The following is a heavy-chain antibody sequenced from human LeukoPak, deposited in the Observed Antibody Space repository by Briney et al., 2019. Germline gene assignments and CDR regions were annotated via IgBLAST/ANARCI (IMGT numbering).Heavy chain of an antibody. Sequence: ASVKVSCKASGYTFTSYAMNWVRQAPGQGLEWMGWINTNTGNPTYAQGFTGRFVFSLDTSVSTAYLQISSLKAEDTAVYYCARDEDYDILTGYWRYNWFDPWGQGTLVTVSS. CDR3: ARDEDYDILTGYWRYNWFDP. CDR1: GYTFTSYA. J-gene: IGHJ5*02. CDR2: INTNTGNP. V-gene: IGHV7-4-1*02. D-gene: IGHD3-9*01.